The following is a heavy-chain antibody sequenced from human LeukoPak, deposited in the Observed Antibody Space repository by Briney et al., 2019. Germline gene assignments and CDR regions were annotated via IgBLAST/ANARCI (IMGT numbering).Heavy chain of an antibody. Sequence: GGSLRLSCAASGFTFSSYGMHWVRQAPGKGLEGVAVIWYDGSNKYYADSVKGRFTISRDNSKNTLYLQMNSLRSEDTAVYYCERDRSLPYGSGSLDYWGQGTLVTVSS. V-gene: IGHV3-33*01. J-gene: IGHJ4*02. CDR3: ERDRSLPYGSGSLDY. D-gene: IGHD3-10*01. CDR1: GFTFSSYG. CDR2: IWYDGSNK.